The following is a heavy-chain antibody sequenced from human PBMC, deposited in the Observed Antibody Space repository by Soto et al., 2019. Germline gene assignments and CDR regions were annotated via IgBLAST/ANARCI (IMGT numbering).Heavy chain of an antibody. CDR3: ARQRAPDYSGSGGPSFYMDV. J-gene: IGHJ6*03. V-gene: IGHV4-39*01. D-gene: IGHD3-10*01. Sequence: SETLSLTCTVSGGSISSSSYYWGWIRQPPGKGLEWIGSIYYRGSTHYNPSLKSRVTISVDTSQSQLSLKLTSMTAADTAVYHCARQRAPDYSGSGGPSFYMDVWGKGTTVTVSS. CDR1: GGSISSSSYY. CDR2: IYYRGST.